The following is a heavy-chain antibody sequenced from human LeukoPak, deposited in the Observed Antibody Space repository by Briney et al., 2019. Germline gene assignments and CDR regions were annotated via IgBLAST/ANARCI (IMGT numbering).Heavy chain of an antibody. CDR2: IYYSGST. CDR1: GGSISSYY. V-gene: IGHV4-59*01. Sequence: SETLSLTCTVSGGSISSYYWSWIRQPPGKGLEWIGYIYYSGSTNYNPSLKSRVTISVDTSKNQFSLKLSSVTAADTAVYYCARAYGSGSWHYYYMDVWGKGTTVTVSS. CDR3: ARAYGSGSWHYYYMDV. D-gene: IGHD3-10*01. J-gene: IGHJ6*03.